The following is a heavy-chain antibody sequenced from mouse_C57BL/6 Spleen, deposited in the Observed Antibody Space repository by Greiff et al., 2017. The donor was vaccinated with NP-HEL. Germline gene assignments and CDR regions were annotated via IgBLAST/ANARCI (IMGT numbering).Heavy chain of an antibody. D-gene: IGHD2-5*01. CDR1: GYAFSSYW. CDR3: AREGGYSNYDTMDY. J-gene: IGHJ4*01. V-gene: IGHV1-80*01. CDR2: IYPGDGDT. Sequence: VKLVESGAELVKPGASVKISCKASGYAFSSYWMNWVKQRPGKGLEWIGQIYPGDGDTNSNGKLKGKATLTADKSSSTAYMQRSSLTSEDSAVYFWAREGGYSNYDTMDYWGQGTSVTVSS.